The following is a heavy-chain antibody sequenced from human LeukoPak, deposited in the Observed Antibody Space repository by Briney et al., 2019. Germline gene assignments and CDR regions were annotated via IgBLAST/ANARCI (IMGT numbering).Heavy chain of an antibody. CDR1: GFTFCSYS. Sequence: KPGGSLRLSCAASGFTFCSYSMNWVRQAPGKGLEWVSSISSSSSYIYYADSVKGRFTISRDNAKNSLYLQMNSLRAEDTAVYYCARVYRESVYVFGENIDYWGQGTLVTVSS. J-gene: IGHJ4*02. CDR3: ARVYRESVYVFGENIDY. V-gene: IGHV3-21*01. CDR2: ISSSSSYI. D-gene: IGHD3-10*02.